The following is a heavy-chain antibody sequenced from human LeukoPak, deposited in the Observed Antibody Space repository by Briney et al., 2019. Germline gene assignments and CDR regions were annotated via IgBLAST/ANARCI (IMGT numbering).Heavy chain of an antibody. Sequence: PGGSLRLSCAASGFTFNTYTMNWVRQAPGKGLEWVSGISPSGDITYYVDSVKGRFTISRDNSKNTVYLEVSSLTAEDTAVYYCAKDDAWLRFGEWSQGTLVTVAS. D-gene: IGHD3-16*01. CDR1: GFTFNTYT. CDR3: AKDDAWLRFGE. J-gene: IGHJ4*02. V-gene: IGHV3-23*01. CDR2: ISPSGDIT.